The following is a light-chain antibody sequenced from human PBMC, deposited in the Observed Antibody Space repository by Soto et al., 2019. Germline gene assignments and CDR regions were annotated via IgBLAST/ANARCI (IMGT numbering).Light chain of an antibody. V-gene: IGLV2-14*01. CDR1: SSDVGAYDY. CDR3: FSFKSGSTPYV. CDR2: DVS. J-gene: IGLJ1*01. Sequence: QPVLTQPASVSGSPGQSITLSCTGTSSDVGAYDYVSWYQQHPGKVPKLIIYDVSDRPSGISNRFSGSKSGNTASLTISGLQTEDEADYYCFSFKSGSTPYVFGTGTKVTVL.